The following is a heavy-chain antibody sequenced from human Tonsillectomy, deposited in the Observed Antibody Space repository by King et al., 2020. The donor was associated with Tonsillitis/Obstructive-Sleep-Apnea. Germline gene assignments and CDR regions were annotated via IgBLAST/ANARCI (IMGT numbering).Heavy chain of an antibody. CDR2: IKQDGSDK. CDR1: RFTFSDYW. Sequence: DVQLVESGGGLVQPGGSLRLSCAASRFTFSDYWMSWVRQAPGKGPEWVANIKQDGSDKYYVDSVRGRFTISRDNAKNSLYLQMNSLRVEDTAVYYCAREGGVGEGDVWGKGTTVTVSS. V-gene: IGHV3-7*01. J-gene: IGHJ6*04. D-gene: IGHD1-26*01. CDR3: AREGGVGEGDV.